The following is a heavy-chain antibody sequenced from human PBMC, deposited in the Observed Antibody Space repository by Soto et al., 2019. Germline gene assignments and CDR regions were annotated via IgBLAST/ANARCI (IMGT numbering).Heavy chain of an antibody. J-gene: IGHJ4*02. CDR2: ISSSGSTI. V-gene: IGHV3-48*03. Sequence: GGSLRLSCAASGFTFSSYEMNWVRQAPGKGLEWVSYISSSGSTIYYADSVKGRFTISRDNAKNSLYLQMKSLRAEDEAVDYCESRNCSGGSCYYGVDYWGQGTMVTVSS. D-gene: IGHD2-15*01. CDR1: GFTFSSYE. CDR3: ESRNCSGGSCYYGVDY.